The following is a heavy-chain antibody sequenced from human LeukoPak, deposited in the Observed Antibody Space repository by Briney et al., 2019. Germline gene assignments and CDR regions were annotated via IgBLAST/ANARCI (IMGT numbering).Heavy chain of an antibody. J-gene: IGHJ5*02. CDR1: GYTFTSYY. D-gene: IGHD1-7*01. CDR2: INPSGGST. V-gene: IGHV1-46*01. CDR3: ARVARTTSGLQKLGFEFDP. Sequence: ASVKVSCKASGYTFTSYYMHWVRQAPGQGLEWMGIINPSGGSTSYAQKFQGRVTMTRDTSTSTVYMELSSLRSEDTAVYYCARVARTTSGLQKLGFEFDPWGQGTLVTVSS.